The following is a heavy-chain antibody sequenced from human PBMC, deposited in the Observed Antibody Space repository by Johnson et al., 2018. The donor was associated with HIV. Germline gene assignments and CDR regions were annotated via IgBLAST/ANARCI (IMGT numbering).Heavy chain of an antibody. CDR1: GFTVSSNY. Sequence: VQLVESGGRVVQPGRSLRLSCAASGFTVSSNYMSWVRQAPGKGLEWVSVIYSGGSTYYADSVKGRFTISRDNSKNTLYLQMNSLRAEDTAVYYCARGGGYSIAAPSDAFDIWGQGTMVTVSS. V-gene: IGHV3-66*02. CDR2: IYSGGST. CDR3: ARGGGYSIAAPSDAFDI. J-gene: IGHJ3*02. D-gene: IGHD6-6*01.